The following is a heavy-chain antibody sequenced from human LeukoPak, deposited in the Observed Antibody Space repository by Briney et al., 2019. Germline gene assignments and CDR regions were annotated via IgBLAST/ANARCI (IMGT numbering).Heavy chain of an antibody. Sequence: ASVKVSCKASGYTFTSYGISWVRQAPGQGLEWMGWMNPNSGNTGYAQKFQGRVTMTRNTSISTAYMELSSLRSEDTAVYYCARTFRAFDSGSSWYVHWFDPWGQGTLVTVSS. J-gene: IGHJ5*02. CDR3: ARTFRAFDSGSSWYVHWFDP. CDR1: GYTFTSYG. CDR2: MNPNSGNT. D-gene: IGHD6-13*01. V-gene: IGHV1-8*02.